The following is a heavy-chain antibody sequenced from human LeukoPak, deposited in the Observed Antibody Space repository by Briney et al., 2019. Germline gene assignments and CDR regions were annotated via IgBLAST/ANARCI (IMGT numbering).Heavy chain of an antibody. V-gene: IGHV1-18*01. CDR1: GYSFSSFG. D-gene: IGHD2-15*01. Sequence: ASVYVSCMASGYSFSSFGISWVRQAPGQGREWMGWISVYNGDTKYAQKVQNRVTMSTDTATSTAYMELRSLTSDDTAVYYCARDILVLPRGMGGFWGQGTLVTVSS. CDR3: ARDILVLPRGMGGF. CDR2: ISVYNGDT. J-gene: IGHJ4*02.